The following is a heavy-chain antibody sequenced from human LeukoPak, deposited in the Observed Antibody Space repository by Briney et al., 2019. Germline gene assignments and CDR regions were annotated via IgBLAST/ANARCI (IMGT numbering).Heavy chain of an antibody. CDR1: GYTFTSYY. CDR3: ARDNSVEDTAWWFDP. D-gene: IGHD4-23*01. Sequence: ASVKVSCKPTGYTFTSYYMHWVREAPGQALEWIGIINPSGGSTSYAQKFQGRVTMTRDMSTSTDYMELSSLRSEDTAVYYCARDNSVEDTAWWFDPWGQGTLVTVSS. V-gene: IGHV1-46*01. J-gene: IGHJ5*02. CDR2: INPSGGST.